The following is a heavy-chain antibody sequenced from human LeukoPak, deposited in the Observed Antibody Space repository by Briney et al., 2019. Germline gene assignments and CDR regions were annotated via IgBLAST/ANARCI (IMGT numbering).Heavy chain of an antibody. CDR3: TREEDYGGINFDY. J-gene: IGHJ4*02. D-gene: IGHD4-23*01. CDR2: INSDGSRT. CDR1: GFTFSSYW. Sequence: GGSLRLSCAASGFTFSSYWMHWVRQAPGKGLVWVSRINSDGSRTTYADSVKGRFTISRDNAKNTLYLQMNSLRAEDTAVYYCTREEDYGGINFDYWGQGTLVTVSS. V-gene: IGHV3-74*01.